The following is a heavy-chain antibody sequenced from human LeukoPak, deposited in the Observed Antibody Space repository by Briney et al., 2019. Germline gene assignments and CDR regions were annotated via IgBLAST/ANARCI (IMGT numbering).Heavy chain of an antibody. J-gene: IGHJ4*02. CDR1: GGSISSSSYY. Sequence: SETLSLTCTVSGGSISSSSYYWGWIRQPPGKGLEWIGSIYYSGSTYYNPSLKSRVTISVDTSKNQFSLKLSSVTAADTAVYYCARQSRQYSSSWYGPREIPGTDDYWGQGTLVTVSS. D-gene: IGHD6-13*01. CDR2: IYYSGST. V-gene: IGHV4-39*01. CDR3: ARQSRQYSSSWYGPREIPGTDDY.